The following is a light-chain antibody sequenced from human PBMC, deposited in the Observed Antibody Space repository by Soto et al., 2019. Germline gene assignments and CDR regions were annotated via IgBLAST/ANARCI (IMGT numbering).Light chain of an antibody. Sequence: QPVLTQSPSASASLGASVSLTCNLTTGHTTYAIAWHQQHPEKGPRYLMKVNSDGSHTKGDGIPDRFSGSSSGAQRYLTISSLQSEDEADYYCQTWGTDFWVFGGGTKLTVL. CDR3: QTWGTDFWV. CDR1: TGHTTYA. CDR2: VNSDGSH. V-gene: IGLV4-69*01. J-gene: IGLJ3*02.